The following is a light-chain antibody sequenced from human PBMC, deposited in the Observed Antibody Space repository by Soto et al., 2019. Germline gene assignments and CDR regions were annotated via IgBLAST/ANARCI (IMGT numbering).Light chain of an antibody. CDR2: KAS. CDR3: QQYNSYSHT. V-gene: IGKV1-5*03. Sequence: DIQMTQSPSTLSASVGDRVTITCRASQSISSWLAWYQQKPGKAPKLLIYKASSLESRVPSRFSGSGSGTEFTLTISSLQPDDFATYYCQQYNSYSHTFGQGTKVDIK. J-gene: IGKJ2*01. CDR1: QSISSW.